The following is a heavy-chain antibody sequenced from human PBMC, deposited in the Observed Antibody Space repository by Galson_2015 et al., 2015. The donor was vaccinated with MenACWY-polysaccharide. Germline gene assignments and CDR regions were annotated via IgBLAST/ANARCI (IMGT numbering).Heavy chain of an antibody. J-gene: IGHJ6*02. V-gene: IGHV3-30-3*01. D-gene: IGHD2/OR15-2a*01. CDR3: ARDYCDRITCSGMDV. CDR1: GFTFSSYA. CDR2: ISYDGINK. Sequence: SLRLSCAASGFTFSSYAIHWVRQAPGKGLEWVAVISYDGINKYYADSVRGRFTISRDNSKYTVYLQMNSLRADDTTVYYCARDYCDRITCSGMDVGGQGTTVTVSS.